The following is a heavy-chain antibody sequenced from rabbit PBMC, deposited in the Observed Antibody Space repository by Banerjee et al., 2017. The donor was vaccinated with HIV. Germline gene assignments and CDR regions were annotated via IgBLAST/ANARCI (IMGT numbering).Heavy chain of an antibody. J-gene: IGHJ4*01. CDR2: IYAGSGDS. Sequence: QEQLVESGGGLVQPEGSLTLTCTASGFSFSSSYWICWVRQVPGKGLEWIGCIYAGSGDSDYASWAKGRVTISSTSSTTVTLQMTRLTAADTATYVCARDLAAINGWNFGLWGPGTLGTVS. D-gene: IGHD4-1*01. CDR3: ARDLAAINGWNFGL. CDR1: GFSFSSSYW. V-gene: IGHV1S45*01.